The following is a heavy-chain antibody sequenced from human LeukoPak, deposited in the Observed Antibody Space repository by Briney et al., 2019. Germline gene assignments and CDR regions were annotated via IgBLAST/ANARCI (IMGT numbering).Heavy chain of an antibody. CDR2: ISTAGNNE. V-gene: IGHV3-30*18. CDR3: AKDQIGWAPGYVSGPLDQ. CDR1: GFSFTMYG. D-gene: IGHD6-19*01. Sequence: PGRPLRLSCAASGFSFTMYGIHWVRQAPGKGLEWVAVISTAGNNEYYANSVKGRFTISRDNSKNTVYLQMTSLRTEDTAVYYCAKDQIGWAPGYVSGPLDQWGQGTLVTVSS. J-gene: IGHJ4*02.